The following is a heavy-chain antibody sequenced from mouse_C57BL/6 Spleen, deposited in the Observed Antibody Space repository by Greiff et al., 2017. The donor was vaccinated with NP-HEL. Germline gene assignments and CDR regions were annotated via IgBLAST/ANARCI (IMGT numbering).Heavy chain of an antibody. J-gene: IGHJ4*01. CDR3: ARDKGDDYNYYAMDY. CDR2: INYDGSST. D-gene: IGHD2-4*01. V-gene: IGHV5-16*01. Sequence: EVKLVESEGGLVQPGSSMKLSCTASGFTFSDYYMAWVRQVPEKGLEWVANINYDGSSTYYLDSLKSRFIISRDNAKNILYLQMSSLKSEDTATYYCARDKGDDYNYYAMDYWGQGTSVTVSS. CDR1: GFTFSDYY.